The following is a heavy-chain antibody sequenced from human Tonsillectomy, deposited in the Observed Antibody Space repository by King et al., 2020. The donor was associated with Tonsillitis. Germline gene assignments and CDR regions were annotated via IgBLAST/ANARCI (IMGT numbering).Heavy chain of an antibody. Sequence: QLVQSGAEVKKPGESLKISCRGSRYSFSTYWLVWVRQMPGKGLEWMGIIYPADSDIRYSPSLQGQITISADKSISTAYLQWNSLKASDTAMYYCARLTSDYYRSGSYYRYYYYMDVWGKGTMVTVSS. J-gene: IGHJ6*03. V-gene: IGHV5-51*03. CDR3: ARLTSDYYRSGSYYRYYYYMDV. CDR2: IYPADSDI. D-gene: IGHD3-10*01. CDR1: RYSFSTYW.